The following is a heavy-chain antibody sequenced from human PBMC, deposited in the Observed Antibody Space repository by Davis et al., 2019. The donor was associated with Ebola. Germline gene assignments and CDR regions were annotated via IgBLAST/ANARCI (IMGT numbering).Heavy chain of an antibody. CDR1: GFTFSSSW. CDR3: AREQDYYDSSGSLGLDY. Sequence: PGGSLRLSCAASGFTFSSSWMTWVRQAPGKGREWVANIKQVGSEKYYVDPVKGRFTISRDNAKNSLYLQMNSLRAEATAVYYCAREQDYYDSSGSLGLDYWGQGTLVTVSS. V-gene: IGHV3-7*03. J-gene: IGHJ4*02. CDR2: IKQVGSEK. D-gene: IGHD3-22*01.